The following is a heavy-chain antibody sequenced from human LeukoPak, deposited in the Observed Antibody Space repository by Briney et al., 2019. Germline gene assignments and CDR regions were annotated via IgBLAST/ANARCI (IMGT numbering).Heavy chain of an antibody. CDR1: GGSISSYY. CDR3: ARDSYYGSGSYYVR. D-gene: IGHD3-10*01. CDR2: IYTSGST. V-gene: IGHV4-4*07. Sequence: PSETLSLTCTVSGGSISSYYWSWIRQPAGKGLEWIGRIYTSGSTNYDPSLKSRVTMSVDTSKNQFSLKLSSVTAADTAVYYCARDSYYGSGSYYVRWGQGTLVTVSS. J-gene: IGHJ4*02.